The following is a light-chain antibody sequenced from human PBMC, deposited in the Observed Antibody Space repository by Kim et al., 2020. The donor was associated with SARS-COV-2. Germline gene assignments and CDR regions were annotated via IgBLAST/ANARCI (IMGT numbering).Light chain of an antibody. J-gene: IGLJ2*01. CDR1: SLRSYY. Sequence: VALGQTVRITCQGDSLRSYYATWHQQKPGQAPILVIYGRNNRPSGIPDRFSGSSSGNTASLTITGTQAGDEADYYCNSRDSNDNVVFGGGTQLTVL. V-gene: IGLV3-19*01. CDR2: GRN. CDR3: NSRDSNDNVV.